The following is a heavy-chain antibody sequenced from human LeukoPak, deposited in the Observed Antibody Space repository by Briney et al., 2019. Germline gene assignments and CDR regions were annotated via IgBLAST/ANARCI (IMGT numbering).Heavy chain of an antibody. CDR3: VRGGNIYLSGKTKIFED. D-gene: IGHD2/OR15-2a*01. V-gene: IGHV3-30*04. Sequence: GGSLRLSCAASGFTFSNYAMHWVRQAPGKGLEWVAVVSYDGSNGWYADSVKGRFTISRDNSKNTLYLQMNSLRGDDTAVYFCVRGGNIYLSGKTKIFEDWGQGTLVTVSS. J-gene: IGHJ4*02. CDR2: VSYDGSNG. CDR1: GFTFSNYA.